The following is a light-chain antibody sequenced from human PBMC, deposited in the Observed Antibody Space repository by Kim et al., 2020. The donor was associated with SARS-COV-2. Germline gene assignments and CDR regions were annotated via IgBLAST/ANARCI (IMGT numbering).Light chain of an antibody. CDR3: QQSYSTPYT. J-gene: IGKJ2*01. V-gene: IGKV1-39*01. CDR2: AAS. CDR1: QRISSY. Sequence: ASVGDRVTITCRASQRISSYLNWYQQKPGKAPKLLIYAASSLQSGVPSRFSGSGSGTDFTLTISSLQPEDFATYYCQQSYSTPYTFGQGTKLEI.